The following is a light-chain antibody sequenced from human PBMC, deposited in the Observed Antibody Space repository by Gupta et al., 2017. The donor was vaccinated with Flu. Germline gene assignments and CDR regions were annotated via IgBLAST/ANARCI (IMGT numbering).Light chain of an antibody. CDR3: QSYDSSLSGV. V-gene: IGLV1-40*01. J-gene: IGLJ2*01. CDR2: GNN. Sequence: QSVLTQPPSVSGAPGQRVTISRTGSSSNIGAGYDVHWYQQLPGTAPKLLIYGNNNRPAGVPDRFSGSKSGTSASLAITGLQAEEEADYYCQSYDSSLSGVFGGGTKLTVL. CDR1: SSNIGAGYD.